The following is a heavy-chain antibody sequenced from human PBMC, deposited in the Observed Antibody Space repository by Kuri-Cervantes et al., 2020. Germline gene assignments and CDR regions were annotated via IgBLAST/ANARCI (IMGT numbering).Heavy chain of an antibody. CDR1: GFTFSSYW. CDR3: ARRRYFDYFDY. J-gene: IGHJ4*02. CDR2: IKQDGSEK. Sequence: GESLKISCAASGFTFSSYWMSWVRQAPGKGLEWVANIKQDGSEKYYVDSVKGRFTISRDNAKNSLYLRMNSLRAEDTAVYYCARRRYFDYFDYWGQGTLVTVSS. D-gene: IGHD3-9*01. V-gene: IGHV3-7*01.